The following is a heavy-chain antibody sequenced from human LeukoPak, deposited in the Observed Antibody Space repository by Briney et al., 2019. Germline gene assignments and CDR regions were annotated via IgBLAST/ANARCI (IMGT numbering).Heavy chain of an antibody. CDR3: ARGRDGYTIDVFDI. J-gene: IGHJ3*02. D-gene: IGHD5-24*01. CDR2: ISSSSTTI. V-gene: IGHV3-48*01. Sequence: GGSLRLSCAASGFTFSSYAMTWVRQAPGKGLEWVSYISSSSTTIYYADSVRGRFTISRDNARNSLYLQMDSLRAEDTAVYYCARGRDGYTIDVFDIWGRGTMVTVSS. CDR1: GFTFSSYA.